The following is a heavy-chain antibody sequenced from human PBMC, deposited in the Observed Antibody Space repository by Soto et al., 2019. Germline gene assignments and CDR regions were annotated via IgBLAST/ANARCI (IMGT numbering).Heavy chain of an antibody. D-gene: IGHD2-2*01. CDR2: IFSSGST. CDR1: GDSISSFY. CDR3: ARVGYCSSTPCWPIGYFES. J-gene: IGHJ4*02. V-gene: IGHV4-59*01. Sequence: QVQLQASGPGLVKPSETLSLTCTVSGDSISSFYWTWIRQPPGKGLEWVGYIFSSGSTNYNPSLKSRVTISVDTSENQFSLKLTSVTAADTAVYYCARVGYCSSTPCWPIGYFESWGQGTLVTVSS.